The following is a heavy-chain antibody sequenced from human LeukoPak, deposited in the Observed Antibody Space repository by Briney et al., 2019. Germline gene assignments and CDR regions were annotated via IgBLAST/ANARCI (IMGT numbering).Heavy chain of an antibody. CDR2: IYYSGST. J-gene: IGHJ4*02. CDR1: GGSFSGYY. Sequence: SETLSLTCAVYGGSFSGYYWSWIRQPPGKGLEWIGYIYYSGSTNYNPSLKSRVTISVDTSKNQFSLKLSSVTAADTAVYYCARGARGYSYGLDYWGQGTLVTVSS. D-gene: IGHD5-18*01. V-gene: IGHV4-59*01. CDR3: ARGARGYSYGLDY.